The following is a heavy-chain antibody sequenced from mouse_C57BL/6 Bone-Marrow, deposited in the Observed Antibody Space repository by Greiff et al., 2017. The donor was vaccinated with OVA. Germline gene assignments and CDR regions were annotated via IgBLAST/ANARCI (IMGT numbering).Heavy chain of an antibody. Sequence: QVQLQQPGAELVKPGASVKLSCKASGYTFTSYWMQWVKQRPGQGLEWIGEIDPSDSYTNYNQKFQGTATLPVEPSSSTAYMQLGSLTSEDSAVYYCARFDYGSSPAWFAYWGQGTLVTVSA. J-gene: IGHJ3*01. CDR1: GYTFTSYW. V-gene: IGHV1-50*01. CDR2: IDPSDSYT. D-gene: IGHD1-1*01. CDR3: ARFDYGSSPAWFAY.